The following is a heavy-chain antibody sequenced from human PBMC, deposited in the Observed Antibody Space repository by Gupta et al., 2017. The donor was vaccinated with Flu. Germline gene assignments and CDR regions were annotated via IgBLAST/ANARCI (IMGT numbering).Heavy chain of an antibody. CDR2: IWYDGSNK. CDR1: GFTLSSYG. CDR3: ARGAGATSFDY. D-gene: IGHD1-26*01. Sequence: QVQLVESGGGVVQPGRSLRLSCAASGFTLSSYGMHWVRQAPGKGLEWVAVIWYDGSNKYYADSVKGRFTISRDNSKNTLYLQMNSLRAEDTAVYYCARGAGATSFDYWGQGTLVTVSS. J-gene: IGHJ4*02. V-gene: IGHV3-33*01.